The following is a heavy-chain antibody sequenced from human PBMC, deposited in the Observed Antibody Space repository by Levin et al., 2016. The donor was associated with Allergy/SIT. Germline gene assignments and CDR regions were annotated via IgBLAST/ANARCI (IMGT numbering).Heavy chain of an antibody. CDR1: GFTFSSYA. D-gene: IGHD3-22*01. V-gene: IGHV3-64D*06. CDR3: VKARYYYDSSGYNHDAFDI. J-gene: IGHJ3*02. CDR2: ISSNGGST. Sequence: GGSLRLSCSASGFTFSSYAMHWVRQAPGKGLEYVSAISSNGGSTYYADSVKGRFTISRDNSKNTLYLQMSSLRAEDTAVYYCVKARYYYDSSGYNHDAFDIWGQGTMVTVSS.